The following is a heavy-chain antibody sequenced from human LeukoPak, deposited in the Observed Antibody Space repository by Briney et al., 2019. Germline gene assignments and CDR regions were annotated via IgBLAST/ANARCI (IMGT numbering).Heavy chain of an antibody. D-gene: IGHD4-11*01. V-gene: IGHV4-4*02. Sequence: SETLSLTCAVSGGSISSSNWWSWVRQPPGKGLEWIGEIYHSGSTNYNPSLKSRVTISVDKSKNQFSLKLSSVTAADTAVYYCARDLRGDYSKSGSWFDPWGQGTLVTVSS. J-gene: IGHJ5*02. CDR3: ARDLRGDYSKSGSWFDP. CDR2: IYHSGST. CDR1: GGSISSSNW.